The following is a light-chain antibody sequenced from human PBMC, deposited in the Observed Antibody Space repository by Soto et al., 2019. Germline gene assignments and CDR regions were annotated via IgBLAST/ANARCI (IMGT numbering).Light chain of an antibody. CDR1: SDVGAYRY. V-gene: IGLV2-14*01. CDR3: SSYTGGNARVV. J-gene: IGLJ2*01. Sequence: QSVLTQPASVSGSPGQSITISCTGSDVGAYRYVSWYQQHPGKAPRLMIYDVSNRPSGVSDRFSGSKSGNTASLTISGLQHEDEVYFFCSSYTGGNARVVFGGGTKVTVL. CDR2: DVS.